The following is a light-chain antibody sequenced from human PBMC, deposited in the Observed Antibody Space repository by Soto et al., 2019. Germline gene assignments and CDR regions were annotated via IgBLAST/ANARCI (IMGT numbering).Light chain of an antibody. Sequence: QLVLTQSPSASASLGASVKLTCTLSSGHSSYAIAWHQQQPEKGPRYLMTLNSDGSHSKGDGLPDRFSGSISGAERYLTISSLHSEDEADYYCQTWGTGDWVFCGGTKLTVL. V-gene: IGLV4-69*01. CDR1: SGHSSYA. CDR2: LNSDGSH. J-gene: IGLJ3*02. CDR3: QTWGTGDWV.